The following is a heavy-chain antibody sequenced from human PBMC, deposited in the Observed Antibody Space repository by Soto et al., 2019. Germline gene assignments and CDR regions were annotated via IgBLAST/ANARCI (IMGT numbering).Heavy chain of an antibody. CDR3: ATDLFVVVVAAQNDY. CDR2: FDPEDGET. V-gene: IGHV1-24*01. Sequence: ASVKVSCKVSGYTLTELSMHWVRQAPGKGLEWMGGFDPEDGETIYAQKFQGRVTMTEDTSTDTAYMELSSLRSEDTAVYYCATDLFVVVVAAQNDYWGQGTLVTVSS. J-gene: IGHJ4*02. CDR1: GYTLTELS. D-gene: IGHD2-15*01.